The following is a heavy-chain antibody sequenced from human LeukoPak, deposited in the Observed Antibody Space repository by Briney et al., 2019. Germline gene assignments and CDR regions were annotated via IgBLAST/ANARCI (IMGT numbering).Heavy chain of an antibody. J-gene: IGHJ4*02. CDR3: ARQPRIAAAGTG. CDR1: GGSISSSSYY. D-gene: IGHD6-13*01. Sequence: ASETLSLTCTISGGSISSSSYYWGWIRQPPGKGLEWIGSIYYSGSTYYNPSLKSRVTIFVDTSKNQFSLKLSSVTAADTAVYYCARQPRIAAAGTGWGQGTLVTVSS. CDR2: IYYSGST. V-gene: IGHV4-39*01.